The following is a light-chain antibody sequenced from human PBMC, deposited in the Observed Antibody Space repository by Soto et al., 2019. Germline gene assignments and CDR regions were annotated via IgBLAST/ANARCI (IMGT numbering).Light chain of an antibody. J-gene: IGKJ2*01. Sequence: ETVLTQSPATLSLSPGERATLSCRASQSVGSSLAWYQQRPGQPPRLLIYDASKREPGTPARFTGSGSGTDFTLTISSLEPEDFAFYYCQQYYDWPYTFGQGTKLEIK. CDR3: QQYYDWPYT. V-gene: IGKV3-11*01. CDR1: QSVGSS. CDR2: DAS.